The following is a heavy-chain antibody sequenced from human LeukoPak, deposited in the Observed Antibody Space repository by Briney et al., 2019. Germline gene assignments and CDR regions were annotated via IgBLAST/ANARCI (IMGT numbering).Heavy chain of an antibody. CDR1: GFTFSSYA. Sequence: PGGSLRLSCAASGFTFSSYAMSWVRQAPGKGLEWVSVLSGSGGSTYYADSVKGRLTISRDNSKNTLYLQMNSLRVDDTAVYYCAKSLFPEGYYGMDVWGQGTTVTVSS. V-gene: IGHV3-23*01. CDR3: AKSLFPEGYYGMDV. D-gene: IGHD1-14*01. CDR2: LSGSGGST. J-gene: IGHJ6*02.